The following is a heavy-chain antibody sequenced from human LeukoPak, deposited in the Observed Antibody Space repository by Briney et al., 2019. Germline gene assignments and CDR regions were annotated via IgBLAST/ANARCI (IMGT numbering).Heavy chain of an antibody. V-gene: IGHV3-53*01. Sequence: PGGSLRLSCAASGFTVSSYYMSWVRQPPGPGLEWGSVIYNGGSTYYADSVKGRFTISRDNSKNTLYLQMNSLRAEDTAVYYCAREGYYYDSSGYYSEAFDIWGQGTMVTVSS. J-gene: IGHJ3*02. CDR1: GFTVSSYY. D-gene: IGHD3-22*01. CDR2: IYNGGST. CDR3: AREGYYYDSSGYYSEAFDI.